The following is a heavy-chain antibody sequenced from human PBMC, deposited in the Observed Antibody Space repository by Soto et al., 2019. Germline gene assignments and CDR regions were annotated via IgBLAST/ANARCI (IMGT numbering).Heavy chain of an antibody. CDR3: VSASGWTYYFDY. V-gene: IGHV3-21*01. D-gene: IGHD6-19*01. J-gene: IGHJ4*02. Sequence: EVQLVESGGGLVKPGGSLRLSCAASGFTFSSHSMNWVRQAPGKGLEWVSYISSSGSSSYINYADSVKGRFTISRDNAKKSLYLQMNSLRADDTAVYYCVSASGWTYYFDYWGQGALVTVSS. CDR2: ISSSGSSSYI. CDR1: GFTFSSHS.